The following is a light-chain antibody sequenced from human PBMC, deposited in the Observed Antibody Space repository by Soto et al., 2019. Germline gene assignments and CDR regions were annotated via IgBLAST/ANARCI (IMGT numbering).Light chain of an antibody. Sequence: EIVLTQSPGTLSLSPGGRATLSCRASQSVSSSCLGWYQHKPGQAPRLLIYGSTSRSTGIQDRFSGSGSGTDFTLPISRLEPEDFAVYYCHHYGSSSPAITFGQGTRLEIK. CDR3: HHYGSSSPAIT. V-gene: IGKV3-20*01. J-gene: IGKJ5*01. CDR1: QSVSSSC. CDR2: GST.